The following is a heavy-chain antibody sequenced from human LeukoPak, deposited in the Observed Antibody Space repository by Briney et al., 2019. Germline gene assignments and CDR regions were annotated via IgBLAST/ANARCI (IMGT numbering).Heavy chain of an antibody. V-gene: IGHV5-10-1*01. CDR1: GYSFTSYW. CDR3: ARVTHSSSWYWRPCYYYYGMDV. D-gene: IGHD6-13*01. Sequence: GESLKISCKGSGYSFTSYWISWVRQMPGKGLEWMGRIDPSDSYTNYSPSFQGHVTISADKSISTAYLQWSSLKASDTAMYYCARVTHSSSWYWRPCYYYYGMDVWGQGTTVTVSS. J-gene: IGHJ6*02. CDR2: IDPSDSYT.